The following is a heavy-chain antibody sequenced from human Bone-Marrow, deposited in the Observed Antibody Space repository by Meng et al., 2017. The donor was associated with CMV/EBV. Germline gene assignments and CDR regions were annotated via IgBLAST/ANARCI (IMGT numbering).Heavy chain of an antibody. J-gene: IGHJ6*02. D-gene: IGHD3-10*01. CDR1: GFTFSFYG. Sequence: GESLKISCAASGFTFSFYGMHWVRQAPGKGLEWVAVIWYDGSNKYYADSVKGRFTISRDNSKNTLYLQMNSLRAEDTAVYYCASLRFGEPPLYYYYGMDVWGQGTTVTVSS. CDR2: IWYDGSNK. V-gene: IGHV3-33*01. CDR3: ASLRFGEPPLYYYYGMDV.